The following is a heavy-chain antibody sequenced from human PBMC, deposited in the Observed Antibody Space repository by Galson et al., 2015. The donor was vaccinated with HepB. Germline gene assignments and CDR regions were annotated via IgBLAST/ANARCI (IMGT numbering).Heavy chain of an antibody. CDR2: IYTGGRT. Sequence: SLRLSCAASGFTVSDNYMSWVRQAPGKGLEWVSLIYTGGRTYYADSVKGRLTISRDYSKNMLFLQMNSLRSEDTAVYYCARDSPHYDFWRGYFDHWGQGTLVTVSS. D-gene: IGHD3-3*01. J-gene: IGHJ4*02. CDR1: GFTVSDNY. V-gene: IGHV3-66*02. CDR3: ARDSPHYDFWRGYFDH.